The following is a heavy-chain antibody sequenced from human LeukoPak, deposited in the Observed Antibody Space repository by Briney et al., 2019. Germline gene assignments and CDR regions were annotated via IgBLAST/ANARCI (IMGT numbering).Heavy chain of an antibody. D-gene: IGHD1-1*01. Sequence: PSETLSLTCAVYGGSFSGYYWSWIRQPPGKGLEWIGEINHSGSTNYNPSLKSRVTISVDTSKNQFSLKLSSVTAADTAVYYCARDNWAQAYFDYWGQGTLVTVSS. CDR2: INHSGST. CDR3: ARDNWAQAYFDY. CDR1: GGSFSGYY. J-gene: IGHJ4*02. V-gene: IGHV4-34*01.